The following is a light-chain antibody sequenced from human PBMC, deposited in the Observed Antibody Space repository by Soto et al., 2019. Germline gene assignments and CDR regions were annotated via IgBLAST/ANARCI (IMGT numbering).Light chain of an antibody. CDR1: QSVSSN. CDR2: GAS. Sequence: EIVLTQSPATLSVSPGERATLSCRASQSVSSNLAWYQQKPGQAPRLLIYGASNRATGIPDRFSGSGSGTDFTLTISRLEPEDFAVYYCQQYGSSPPWTFGQGTKVDNK. J-gene: IGKJ1*01. CDR3: QQYGSSPPWT. V-gene: IGKV3-20*01.